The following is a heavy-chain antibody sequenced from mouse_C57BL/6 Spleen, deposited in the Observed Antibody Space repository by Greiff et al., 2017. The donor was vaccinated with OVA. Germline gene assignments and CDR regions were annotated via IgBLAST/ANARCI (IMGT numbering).Heavy chain of an antibody. J-gene: IGHJ4*01. V-gene: IGHV1-61*01. CDR1: GYTFTSYW. Sequence: QVQLQQPGAELVRPGSSVKLSCKASGYTFTSYWMDWVKQRPGQGLEWIGNIYPSDSETHYNQKFKDKATLTVDKSSSTAYMQLSSLTSADSAVYYCAREGPTPPSYAMDYWGQGTSVTVSS. D-gene: IGHD2-10*01. CDR2: IYPSDSET. CDR3: AREGPTPPSYAMDY.